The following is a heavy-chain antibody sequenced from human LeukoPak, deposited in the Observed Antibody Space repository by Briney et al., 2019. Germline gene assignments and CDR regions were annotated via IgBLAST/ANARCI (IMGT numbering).Heavy chain of an antibody. CDR2: IYYTGST. J-gene: IGHJ4*02. V-gene: IGHV4-59*08. CDR3: ARHRSYSSSSYFDC. D-gene: IGHD6-6*01. Sequence: SETLSLTCSVSGGSISNYYWSWIRQPPGRGLEWIGYIYYTGSTNSSPSLKSRVTMSLDTSNNQFSLRLSSVTAADTAVYYCARHRSYSSSSYFDCWGQGSLVTVSS. CDR1: GGSISNYY.